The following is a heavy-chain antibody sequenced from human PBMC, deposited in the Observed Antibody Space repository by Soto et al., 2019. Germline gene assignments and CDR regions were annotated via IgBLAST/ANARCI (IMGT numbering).Heavy chain of an antibody. CDR2: IWYDGSNK. Sequence: QVQLVESGGGVVQPGRSLRLSCAASGFSFSSYGMHWVRQAPGKGLDWVAVIWYDGSNKYYADSVKGRFTISRDNSKNTLYLQMNSLRAEDTAVYYGARDSALGRGVYYGMDVWGQGTTVTVSS. CDR3: ARDSALGRGVYYGMDV. V-gene: IGHV3-33*01. CDR1: GFSFSSYG. J-gene: IGHJ6*02. D-gene: IGHD3-3*01.